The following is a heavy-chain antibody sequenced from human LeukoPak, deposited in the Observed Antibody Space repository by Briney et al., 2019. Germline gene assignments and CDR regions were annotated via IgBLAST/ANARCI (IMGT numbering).Heavy chain of an antibody. V-gene: IGHV3-66*01. D-gene: IGHD1-26*01. J-gene: IGHJ3*02. CDR2: IYSGGST. CDR1: GFIVSSNY. CDR3: ARDVSRIVGATGAFDI. Sequence: SGGSLRLSCAASGFIVSSNYMSWVRQAPGKGLEWVSVIYSGGSTYYADSVKGRFTISRDNSKNTLYLQMNSLRAEDTAVYYCARDVSRIVGATGAFDIWGQGTMVTVSS.